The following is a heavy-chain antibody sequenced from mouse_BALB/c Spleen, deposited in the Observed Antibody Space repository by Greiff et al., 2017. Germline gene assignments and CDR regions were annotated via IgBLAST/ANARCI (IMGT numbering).Heavy chain of an antibody. Sequence: EVKVVESGPGLVKPSQSLSLTCTVTGYSITSDYAWNWIRQFPGNKLEWMGYISYSGSTSYNPSLKSRISITRDTSKNQFFLQLNSVTTEDTATYYCARRNPMITTSDYYAMDYWGQGTSVTVSS. CDR3: ARRNPMITTSDYYAMDY. V-gene: IGHV3-2*02. J-gene: IGHJ4*01. D-gene: IGHD2-4*01. CDR1: GYSITSDYA. CDR2: ISYSGST.